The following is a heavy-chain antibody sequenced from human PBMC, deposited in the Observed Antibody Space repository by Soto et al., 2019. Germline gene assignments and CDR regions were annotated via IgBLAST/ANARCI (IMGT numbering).Heavy chain of an antibody. Sequence: QVQLVQSGAEVKKPGASVKVSCEASGYTFIDYYMHWVRQAPGQGFEWMGRISPKSGGTNYAQKFQGRVTMTRDTALNTAYMELSSLMSEDTAVYYCARPPGYISDWYSFDLWGQGTLVTVSS. J-gene: IGHJ4*02. D-gene: IGHD6-19*01. V-gene: IGHV1-2*02. CDR2: ISPKSGGT. CDR3: ARPPGYISDWYSFDL. CDR1: GYTFIDYY.